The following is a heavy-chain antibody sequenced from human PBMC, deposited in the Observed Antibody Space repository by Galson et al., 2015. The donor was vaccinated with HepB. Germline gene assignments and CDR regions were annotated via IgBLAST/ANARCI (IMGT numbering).Heavy chain of an antibody. Sequence: SLRLSCAASGFTFSSYSMNWVRQAPGKGLEWVSSSSSSSIYIYYADSVKGRFTFSRDNAKNSLYLQMNSLRAEDTAVYYCAPSRYYYDSSGYYYFQHWGQGTLVTVSS. V-gene: IGHV3-21*01. J-gene: IGHJ1*01. D-gene: IGHD3-22*01. CDR3: APSRYYYDSSGYYYFQH. CDR1: GFTFSSYS. CDR2: SSSSSIYI.